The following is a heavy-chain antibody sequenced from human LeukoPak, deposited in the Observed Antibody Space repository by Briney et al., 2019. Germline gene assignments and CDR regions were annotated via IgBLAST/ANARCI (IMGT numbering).Heavy chain of an antibody. V-gene: IGHV3-23*01. CDR2: ISGSGGST. CDR3: AKNYYGSGSYYYHDASDI. Sequence: GGSLRLSCAASGFTFSRNAMSWVRQAPGKGLEWVSAISGSGGSTYYADSVKGRFTISRDNSKNTLYLQMNSLRAEDTAVYYCAKNYYGSGSYYYHDASDIWGQGTMVTVSS. CDR1: GFTFSRNA. J-gene: IGHJ3*02. D-gene: IGHD3-10*01.